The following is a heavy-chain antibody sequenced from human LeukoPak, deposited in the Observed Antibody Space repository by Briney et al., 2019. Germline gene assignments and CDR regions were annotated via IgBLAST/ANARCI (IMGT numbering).Heavy chain of an antibody. Sequence: PGGSLRLSCAASGFTFSSYGMHWVRQAPGKGLEWVAFIRYDGSNKYYADSVKGRFTISRDNSKNTLYLQMNSLRAEDRAVYYCAKDRLFLIGYWGQGTLVTVSS. CDR2: IRYDGSNK. CDR3: AKDRLFLIGY. J-gene: IGHJ4*02. CDR1: GFTFSSYG. V-gene: IGHV3-30*02.